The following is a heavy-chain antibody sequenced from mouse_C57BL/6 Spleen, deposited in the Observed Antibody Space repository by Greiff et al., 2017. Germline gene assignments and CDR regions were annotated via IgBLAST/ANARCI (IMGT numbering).Heavy chain of an antibody. V-gene: IGHV1-15*01. Sequence: VQLQQSGAELVRPGASVTLSCKASGYTFTDYEMHWVKQTPVHGLEWIGAIDPETGGTAYNQKFKGKAILTADKSSRTAYMELRSLTSEDSAVYYCTREGLLRFLFAYWGQGTLVTVSA. CDR1: GYTFTDYE. CDR3: TREGLLRFLFAY. CDR2: IDPETGGT. J-gene: IGHJ3*01. D-gene: IGHD1-1*01.